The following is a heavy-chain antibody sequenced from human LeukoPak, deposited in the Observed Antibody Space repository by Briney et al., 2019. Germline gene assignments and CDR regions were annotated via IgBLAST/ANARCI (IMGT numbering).Heavy chain of an antibody. V-gene: IGHV3-21*01. CDR1: GFTFSSYS. Sequence: GGSLRLSCAASGFTFSSYSMNWVRQAPGKGLEWVSSISSSSSYIYYADSVKGRFTISRDNAKNSLYLRMNSLRAEDTAVYYCARGNYDSSGPPGGYWGQGTLVTVSS. CDR2: ISSSSSYI. CDR3: ARGNYDSSGPPGGY. J-gene: IGHJ4*02. D-gene: IGHD3-22*01.